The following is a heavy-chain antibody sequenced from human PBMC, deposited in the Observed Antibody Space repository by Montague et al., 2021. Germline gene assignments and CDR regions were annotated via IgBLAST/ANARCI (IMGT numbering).Heavy chain of an antibody. V-gene: IGHV6-1*01. CDR3: TSGREGNYNVMDV. Sequence: CAISGDSVGVEEARWSWEGQTSALHLEWLVGTYYRSEKYNDYAVSVRGRVTINPDTSKNQSSLQLNSVTPEDTAIYYCTSGREGNYNVMDVWGQGTTVTVSS. D-gene: IGHD1-1*01. J-gene: IGHJ6*02. CDR2: TYYRSEKYN. CDR1: GDSVGVEEAR.